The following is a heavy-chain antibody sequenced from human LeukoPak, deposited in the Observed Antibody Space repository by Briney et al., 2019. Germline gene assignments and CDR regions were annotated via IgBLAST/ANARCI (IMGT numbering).Heavy chain of an antibody. CDR3: ARASITMVRGVPRAFDY. Sequence: SETLSLTCAVYGGSFSGYYWSWIRQPPGKGLEWIGEINHSGSTNYNPSLKSRVTISVDTSKNQFSLKLSSVTAADTAVYYCARASITMVRGVPRAFDYWGQGTLVTVSS. D-gene: IGHD3-10*01. J-gene: IGHJ4*02. V-gene: IGHV4-34*01. CDR2: INHSGST. CDR1: GGSFSGYY.